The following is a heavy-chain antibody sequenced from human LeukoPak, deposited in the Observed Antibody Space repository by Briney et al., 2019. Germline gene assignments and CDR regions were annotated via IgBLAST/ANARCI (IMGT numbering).Heavy chain of an antibody. J-gene: IGHJ4*02. CDR2: IYYSGST. CDR3: ARVPPDGSYSFDH. V-gene: IGHV4-59*01. D-gene: IGHD1-26*01. CDR1: GGSISSYY. Sequence: SETLSLTCTVSGGSISSYYWSWIRQPPGKGLEWIGYIYYSGSTNYNPSLKSRVTISVDTSKNQFSLKLSSVTAADTAVYYCARVPPDGSYSFDHWGQGTLVTVSS.